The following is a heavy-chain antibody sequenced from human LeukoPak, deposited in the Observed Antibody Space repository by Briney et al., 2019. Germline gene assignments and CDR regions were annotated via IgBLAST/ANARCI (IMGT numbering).Heavy chain of an antibody. J-gene: IGHJ4*02. Sequence: SETLSLTCTVSGGSISSHHWSWIRLPPGKGLEWIGYIYYSGNTNYNPSLKSRVTISVDTSKTQFSLKLSSVTAADTAVYYCARHRLLGGDILWGQGTLVTVSS. D-gene: IGHD5-12*01. CDR1: GGSISSHH. CDR3: ARHRLLGGDIL. V-gene: IGHV4-59*08. CDR2: IYYSGNT.